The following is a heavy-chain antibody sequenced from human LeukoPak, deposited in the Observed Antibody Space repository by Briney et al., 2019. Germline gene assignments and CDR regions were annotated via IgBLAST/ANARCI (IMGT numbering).Heavy chain of an antibody. CDR3: GKTDIYFNPIDY. CDR2: ISLTGLT. Sequence: PSGTLSLTCGVSGGSISNTNWWSWVRQPPGQGLEWIGEISLTGLTHYNPSLESRVTVSLGKSKNQLSLNLTSVTAADTAIYYCGKTDIYFNPIDYWGPGSLVTVSS. CDR1: GGSISNTNW. V-gene: IGHV4-4*02. D-gene: IGHD3-9*01. J-gene: IGHJ4*02.